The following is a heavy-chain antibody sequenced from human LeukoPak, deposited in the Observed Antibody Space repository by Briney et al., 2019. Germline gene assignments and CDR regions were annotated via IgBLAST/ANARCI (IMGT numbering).Heavy chain of an antibody. Sequence: GGSLRLSCAASGFIFSNYAMSWVRQAPGKGLEWVSAIVGSGATTFYADSVKGRFTISRDNSKNTLYLQMNSLRAEDTAVYYCAKDSELVPIDYWGQGTLVTVSS. J-gene: IGHJ4*02. CDR2: IVGSGATT. CDR3: AKDSELVPIDY. D-gene: IGHD6-6*01. V-gene: IGHV3-23*01. CDR1: GFIFSNYA.